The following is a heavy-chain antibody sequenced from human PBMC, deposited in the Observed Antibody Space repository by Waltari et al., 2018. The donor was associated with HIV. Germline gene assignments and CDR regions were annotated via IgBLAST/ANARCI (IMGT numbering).Heavy chain of an antibody. CDR3: VRDLLNIGVAGTV. Sequence: EVQLVESGGGLVQPVGSLRLSCAASGVTFSRYWLHCVRQVTGKGLVWVSRISADGRSTNYADSGKGRFTISRDNAKSTLYLEMNSLGAEDTAVYYCVRDLLNIGVAGTVWGQGTMVTVSS. CDR1: GVTFSRYW. J-gene: IGHJ3*01. D-gene: IGHD6-19*01. CDR2: ISADGRST. V-gene: IGHV3-74*01.